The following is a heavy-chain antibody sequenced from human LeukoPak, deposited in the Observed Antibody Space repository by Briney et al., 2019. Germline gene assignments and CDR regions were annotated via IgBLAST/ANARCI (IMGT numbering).Heavy chain of an antibody. CDR1: GFTFSSYE. J-gene: IGHJ5*02. CDR3: ARDSSYGSGSGFDP. CDR2: ISSSGSTI. D-gene: IGHD3-10*01. V-gene: IGHV3-48*03. Sequence: GGSLRLSCAASGFTFSSYEMNWVRQAPGKGLEWVSYISSSGSTIYYADSVKGRFTISRDNAKNSLYLQMNSLRAEDTAVYYCARDSSYGSGSGFDPWGQGTLVTVSS.